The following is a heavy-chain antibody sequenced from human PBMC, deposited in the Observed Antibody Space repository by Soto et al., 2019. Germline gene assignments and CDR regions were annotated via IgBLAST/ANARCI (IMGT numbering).Heavy chain of an antibody. CDR2: ISGSGGST. J-gene: IGHJ4*02. Sequence: EVQLLESGGGLVQPGGSLRLSCAASGLSFSIYAMSWVRQAPGRGLEWVSAISGSGGSTYYADSVKGRFTISRDNSKNMLCLQMNSLRAEDTAVYYCAKHYGDYVGFDYWGQGTLVTVSS. CDR1: GLSFSIYA. V-gene: IGHV3-23*01. D-gene: IGHD4-17*01. CDR3: AKHYGDYVGFDY.